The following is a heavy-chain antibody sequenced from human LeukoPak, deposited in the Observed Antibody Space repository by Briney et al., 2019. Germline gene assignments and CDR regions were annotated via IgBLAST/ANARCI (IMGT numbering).Heavy chain of an antibody. Sequence: ASVKVSCKVSGYTLTELSMHWVRQAPGKGLGWVGGFDPEDGETIYAQKFQGRVTMTEDTSTDTAYMELSSLRSEDTAVYYCATWEQLVGAFDYWGQGTLVTVSS. CDR2: FDPEDGET. D-gene: IGHD6-6*01. CDR3: ATWEQLVGAFDY. V-gene: IGHV1-24*01. CDR1: GYTLTELS. J-gene: IGHJ4*02.